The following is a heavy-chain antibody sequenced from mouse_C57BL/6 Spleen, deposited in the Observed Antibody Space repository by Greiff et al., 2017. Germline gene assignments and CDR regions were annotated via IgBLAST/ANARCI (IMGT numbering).Heavy chain of an antibody. D-gene: IGHD2-10*01. CDR1: GYTFTDYY. CDR2: INPYNGGT. V-gene: IGHV1-19*01. CDR3: AREAFYGNYGYFDV. Sequence: EVQLQQSGPVLVKPGASVKMSCKASGYTFTDYYMNWVKQSHGKSLEWIGVINPYNGGTSYNQKFKGKATLTVDKSSSTAYMELNSLTSEDSAVYYCAREAFYGNYGYFDVWGTGTTVTVSS. J-gene: IGHJ1*03.